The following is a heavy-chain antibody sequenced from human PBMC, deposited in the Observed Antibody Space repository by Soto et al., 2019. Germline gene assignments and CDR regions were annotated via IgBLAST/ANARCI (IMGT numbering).Heavy chain of an antibody. CDR3: AREWSGGRRDGNPDKYYGMDV. CDR1: GGSISSGSFY. D-gene: IGHD2-15*01. J-gene: IGHJ6*02. Sequence: QVQLQESGPGLVKPSQPLSLTCTVSGGSISSGSFYWTWIRQHPGKGLEFIGYIYYSGDTYYNPSLRSRVIISLDTPKHQFSLRLNSVTAADTAVYYCAREWSGGRRDGNPDKYYGMDVWGQGTKVTVSS. V-gene: IGHV4-31*03. CDR2: IYYSGDT.